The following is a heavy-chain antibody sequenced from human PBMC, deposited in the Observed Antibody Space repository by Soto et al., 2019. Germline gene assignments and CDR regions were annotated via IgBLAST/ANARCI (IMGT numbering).Heavy chain of an antibody. Sequence: VQLVESGGAEVQAGGSLRLSCAASGFSFEDFAMHWVRQRPGKGLEWVSLIGSDGGDTHYLGSVKGRFTISRDNNRTSLYLPMNSLRAEDTAFYYCAKSLYFYDSSPSDSWGRGTLVTVSS. CDR2: IGSDGGDT. D-gene: IGHD3-22*01. V-gene: IGHV3-43D*04. CDR3: AKSLYFYDSSPSDS. J-gene: IGHJ4*02. CDR1: GFSFEDFA.